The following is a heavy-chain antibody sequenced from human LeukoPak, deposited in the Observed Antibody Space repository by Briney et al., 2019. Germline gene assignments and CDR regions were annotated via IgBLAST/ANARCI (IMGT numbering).Heavy chain of an antibody. D-gene: IGHD3-22*01. CDR2: INPNSGGT. Sequence: ASVKVSCKASGYTFTGYYMHWVRQAPGQGLEWMGWINPNSGGTNYAQKFQGRVTMTRDTSISTAYMELSRLRSDDTAVYYCARVTMIVGDAFDIWGQGTMVTVSS. V-gene: IGHV1-2*02. J-gene: IGHJ3*02. CDR3: ARVTMIVGDAFDI. CDR1: GYTFTGYY.